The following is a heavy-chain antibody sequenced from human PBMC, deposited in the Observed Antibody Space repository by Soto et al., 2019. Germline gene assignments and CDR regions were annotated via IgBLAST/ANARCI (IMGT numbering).Heavy chain of an antibody. CDR2: VHYSGST. D-gene: IGHD6-19*01. J-gene: IGHJ5*02. CDR1: GGSISIGTDY. CDR3: ARQSSGWYNWFDP. Sequence: PSETLSLTCTVSGGSISIGTDYWGWIRQAPGKGLEWIGNVHYSGSTSYNPSLKSRVTISVDTSKNQFSLKLSSVTAAETAVYYCARQSSGWYNWFDPWGQGTLVTVSS. V-gene: IGHV4-39*01.